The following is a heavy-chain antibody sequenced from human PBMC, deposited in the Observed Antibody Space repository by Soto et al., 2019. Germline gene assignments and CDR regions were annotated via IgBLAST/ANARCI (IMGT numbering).Heavy chain of an antibody. CDR3: ARGGGIVVVTAPYDH. CDR1: GYTFTSYG. V-gene: IGHV1-18*01. Sequence: ASVKVSCKASGYTFTSYGISWVRQAPGQGLEWMGWISAYNGNTNYAQKLLGRVTMTSDTSASTVHMELGSLTSEDTAVYYCARGGGIVVVTAPYDHWG. D-gene: IGHD2-21*02. CDR2: ISAYNGNT. J-gene: IGHJ4*01.